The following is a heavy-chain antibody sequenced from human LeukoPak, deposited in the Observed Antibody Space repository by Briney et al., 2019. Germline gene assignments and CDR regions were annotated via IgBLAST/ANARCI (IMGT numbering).Heavy chain of an antibody. D-gene: IGHD6-19*01. CDR1: GGSCISSTYY. Sequence: PSETLSLTCPVSGGSCISSTYYWGWIRQPPGKGLEWIGSIHFSGRTYHNPSLKSRVSISLDTSKNQFSLKLSSVTAADTAVYYCARQGREYTSGWFPDNWGQGTLVIVSS. V-gene: IGHV4-39*01. CDR3: ARQGREYTSGWFPDN. J-gene: IGHJ4*02. CDR2: IHFSGRT.